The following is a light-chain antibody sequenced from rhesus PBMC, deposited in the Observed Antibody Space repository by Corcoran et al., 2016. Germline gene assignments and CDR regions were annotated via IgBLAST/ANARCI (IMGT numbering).Light chain of an antibody. CDR1: QSISSW. J-gene: IGKJ1*01. CDR3: QQYSSSPPT. V-gene: IGKV1-22*01. Sequence: DIQMTQSPSSLSASVGDTVTITCRASQSISSWLAWYQQKPGKAPKLLIYKASSLQSGVPSRFSCSGSGSDFTLTISSLQSEDFATYYCQQYSSSPPTFGQGTKVEIK. CDR2: KAS.